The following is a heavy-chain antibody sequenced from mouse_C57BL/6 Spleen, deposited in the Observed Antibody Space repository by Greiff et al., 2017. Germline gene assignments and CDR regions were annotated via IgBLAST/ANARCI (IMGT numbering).Heavy chain of an antibody. J-gene: IGHJ3*01. Sequence: VQLQQSGPELVKPGASVKISCKASGYAFSSSWMNWVKQRPGQGLEWIGRIYPGDGDTNYNGKFKGKATLTADKSSSTAYMQLSSLTSEDSAVYFCARSGVYYGYPAWFAYWGQGTLVTVSA. CDR3: ARSGVYYGYPAWFAY. CDR2: IYPGDGDT. D-gene: IGHD2-2*01. V-gene: IGHV1-82*01. CDR1: GYAFSSSW.